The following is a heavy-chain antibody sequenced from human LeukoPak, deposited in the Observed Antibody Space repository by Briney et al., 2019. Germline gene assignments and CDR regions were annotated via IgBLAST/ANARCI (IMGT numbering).Heavy chain of an antibody. J-gene: IGHJ6*03. CDR1: GYTLTELS. D-gene: IGHD3-10*01. CDR3: AGSTMGPYYYYYMDV. V-gene: IGHV1-24*01. Sequence: ASVKVSCKVSGYTLTELSMHWVRQAPGKGLEWMGGFDPEDGETIYAQKSQGRVTMTEDTSTDTAYMELSSLRSEDTAVYYCAGSTMGPYYYYYMDVWGKGTTVTISS. CDR2: FDPEDGET.